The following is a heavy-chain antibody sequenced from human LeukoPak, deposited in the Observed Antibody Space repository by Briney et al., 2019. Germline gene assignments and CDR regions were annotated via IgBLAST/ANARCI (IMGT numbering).Heavy chain of an antibody. D-gene: IGHD3-16*01. CDR1: GFTFSSYS. Sequence: GSLRLSCAASGFTFSSYSMNWVRQAPGKGLEWIGSIYYSGSTYYNPSLKSRVTISVDTSKNQFSLKLSSVTAADTAVYYCARDQAGGIRGEAFDIWGQGTMVTVSS. CDR2: IYYSGST. CDR3: ARDQAGGIRGEAFDI. J-gene: IGHJ3*02. V-gene: IGHV4-39*07.